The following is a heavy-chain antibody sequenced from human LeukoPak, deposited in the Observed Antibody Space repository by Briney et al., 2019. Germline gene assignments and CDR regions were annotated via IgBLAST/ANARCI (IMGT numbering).Heavy chain of an antibody. V-gene: IGHV3-30-3*01. Sequence: PGRSLRLSCAASGFTFSSYAMHWVRQAPGKGLEWVAVISYDGSNKYYADSVKGRFTISRDNAKNSLYLQMNSLRAEDTAVYYCARGWLISWGQGTLVTVSS. CDR1: GFTFSSYA. D-gene: IGHD5-12*01. CDR2: ISYDGSNK. CDR3: ARGWLIS. J-gene: IGHJ4*02.